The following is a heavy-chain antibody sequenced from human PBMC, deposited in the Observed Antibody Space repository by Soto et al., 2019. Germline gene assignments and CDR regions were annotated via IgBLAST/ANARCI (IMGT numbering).Heavy chain of an antibody. CDR2: ISGSVGST. D-gene: IGHD6-6*01. Sequence: EVQLLESGGGLVQPGGSLRLSCAASGFTFSDHGMSWVRQAPGKGPEWVSAISGSVGSTYYADSVKGRFTISRDNSKNMLYLQMDSLRDEDTAVYYCAKDRTIASRNFDDWAQGALVTVSS. CDR1: GFTFSDHG. J-gene: IGHJ4*02. CDR3: AKDRTIASRNFDD. V-gene: IGHV3-23*01.